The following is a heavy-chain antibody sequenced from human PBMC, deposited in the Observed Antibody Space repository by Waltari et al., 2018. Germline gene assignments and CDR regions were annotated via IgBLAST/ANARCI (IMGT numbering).Heavy chain of an antibody. J-gene: IGHJ6*02. CDR3: ARVGTHTLYGMDV. Sequence: EVQLEESGGGLIQPGGSLRLSCAASGFTVSTKYMTWVRQAPGKGLAWVSVIQTGGATYYADSVKGRFTMSRDNSNNTLDLQMNSLRAEDTAVYYCARVGTHTLYGMDVWGQGTTVTVSS. V-gene: IGHV3-53*01. CDR2: IQTGGAT. D-gene: IGHD1-26*01. CDR1: GFTVSTKY.